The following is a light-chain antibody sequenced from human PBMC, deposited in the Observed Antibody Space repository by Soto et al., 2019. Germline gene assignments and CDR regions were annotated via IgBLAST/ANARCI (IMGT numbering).Light chain of an antibody. CDR3: QHYDNWPPTWA. CDR2: GAS. CDR1: QSVSSN. V-gene: IGKV3-15*01. J-gene: IGKJ1*01. Sequence: EIVMTQSPATLSVSPGERATLSCRASQSVSSNLAWYQQKPGQAPRLLFYGASTRATGIPARFSGSGSGTEFTLTLTSLQSEDFAVYYCQHYDNWPPTWAFGQGTKVEIK.